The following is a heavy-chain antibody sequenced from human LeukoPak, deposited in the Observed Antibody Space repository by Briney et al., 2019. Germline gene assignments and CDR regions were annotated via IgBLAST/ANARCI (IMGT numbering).Heavy chain of an antibody. V-gene: IGHV3-23*01. CDR2: ISSSGGST. CDR3: AKKAGESGPLDY. CDR1: GFTFSSYA. D-gene: IGHD3-16*01. J-gene: IGHJ4*02. Sequence: TGGSLRLSCVASGFTFSSYAMSWVRQAPGKGLEWVSAISSSGGSTYYADSVKGRFTISRDNSKNTLYLQMNSLRAEDTAVYYCAKKAGESGPLDYWGQGTLVTVSS.